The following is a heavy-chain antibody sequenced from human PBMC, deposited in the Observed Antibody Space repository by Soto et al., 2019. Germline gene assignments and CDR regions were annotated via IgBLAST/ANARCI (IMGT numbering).Heavy chain of an antibody. Sequence: EVHLLESGGGLVQPGGSLRLSCTASGFTFSSYAMTWVRQAPGRGLEGVSGITASGGRTYYADSVKGRFTISRDNSKSTLDLQMNSLRAEDTAVYYCAKDPRYGDYVRWFDSWGQGTLVTVSS. J-gene: IGHJ5*01. CDR1: GFTFSSYA. V-gene: IGHV3-23*01. CDR3: AKDPRYGDYVRWFDS. D-gene: IGHD4-17*01. CDR2: ITASGGRT.